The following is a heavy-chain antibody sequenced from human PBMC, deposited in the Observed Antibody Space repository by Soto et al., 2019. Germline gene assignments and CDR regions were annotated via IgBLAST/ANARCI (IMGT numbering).Heavy chain of an antibody. CDR1: GFTFSSYW. D-gene: IGHD2-21*02. Sequence: GALRLSCAASGFTFSSYWMSWVRQAPGKGLEWVANIKQDGSEKYYVDSVKGRFTISRDNAKNSLYLQMNSLRVEDTAVYYCARVSCGGDCYSYYYYYGMDVWGQGTTVTVSS. J-gene: IGHJ6*02. CDR2: IKQDGSEK. V-gene: IGHV3-7*03. CDR3: ARVSCGGDCYSYYYYYGMDV.